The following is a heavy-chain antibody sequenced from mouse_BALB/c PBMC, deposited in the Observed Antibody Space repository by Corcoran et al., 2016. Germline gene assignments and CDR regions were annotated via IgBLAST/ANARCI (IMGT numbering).Heavy chain of an antibody. D-gene: IGHD1-1*01. Sequence: QVTLKEAGPGILQHSQTLSLTCSFSGISLSTSGMSVSWMRQPSGKGLEWLAHIYWDDDKRSNPSLKIRLTISKDTSRNQVFLKITSVDTADTATYYCARRALITTVGGGWYFDVWGAGTTVTVSS. CDR2: IYWDDDK. CDR3: ARRALITTVGGGWYFDV. CDR1: GISLSTSGMS. J-gene: IGHJ1*01. V-gene: IGHV8-12*01.